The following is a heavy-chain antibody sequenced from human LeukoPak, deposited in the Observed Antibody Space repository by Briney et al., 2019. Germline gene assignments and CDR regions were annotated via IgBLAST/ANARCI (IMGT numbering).Heavy chain of an antibody. V-gene: IGHV4-59*08. CDR1: GGSISSYY. Sequence: SETLSLTCTVSGGSISSYYWSWIRQPPGKGLEWIGYIYYSGSTNYNPSLKSRVTISVDTSKNQFSLKLSPVTAADTAVYYCARLLTGYYGSGSYIWFDPWGQGTLVTVSS. CDR3: ARLLTGYYGSGSYIWFDP. J-gene: IGHJ5*02. CDR2: IYYSGST. D-gene: IGHD3-10*01.